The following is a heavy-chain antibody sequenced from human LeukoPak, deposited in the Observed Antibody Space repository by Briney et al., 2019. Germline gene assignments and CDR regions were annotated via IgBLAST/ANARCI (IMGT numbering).Heavy chain of an antibody. CDR1: GLALSSYW. CDR2: ISGDGGRT. J-gene: IGHJ4*02. V-gene: IGHV3-74*01. D-gene: IGHD3-9*01. Sequence: GGSLRLSCAASGLALSSYWMHGVRHAPGKGPVWVSRISGDGGRTAYADSVKGRFTISRDNAKNTLYLPLNRLTAEDTAVSYCARERDLTGYSFFDSWGQGTLVTVSS. CDR3: ARERDLTGYSFFDS.